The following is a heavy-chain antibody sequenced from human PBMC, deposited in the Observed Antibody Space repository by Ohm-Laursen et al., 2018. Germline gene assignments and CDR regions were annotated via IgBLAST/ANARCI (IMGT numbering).Heavy chain of an antibody. J-gene: IGHJ4*02. CDR3: ARPGYTSPFDY. D-gene: IGHD6-19*01. Sequence: SLRLSCAASGFTFSSFSMNWVRQAPGKGLEWISYINEVSSHIYDADSVKGRITVARDNAKNSLYLQMNSLRAEDTAVYYCARPGYTSPFDYWGQGTLVSVSS. V-gene: IGHV3-21*04. CDR1: GFTFSSFS. CDR2: INEVSSHI.